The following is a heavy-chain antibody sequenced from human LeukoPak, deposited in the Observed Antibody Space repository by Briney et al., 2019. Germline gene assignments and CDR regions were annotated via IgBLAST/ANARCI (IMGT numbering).Heavy chain of an antibody. D-gene: IGHD1-1*01. V-gene: IGHV4-59*01. Sequence: SETLSLTCTVSGGSMRTYNYNWIRQSPGKGLEWIGNVYYGGSTKYNPSLKGRATISIDTSKSQFSLKLSSVTAADTAMYYCARTWNILVPPIWFPPWGQGTLVPVSS. CDR3: ARTWNILVPPIWFPP. J-gene: IGHJ5*02. CDR2: VYYGGST. CDR1: GGSMRTYN.